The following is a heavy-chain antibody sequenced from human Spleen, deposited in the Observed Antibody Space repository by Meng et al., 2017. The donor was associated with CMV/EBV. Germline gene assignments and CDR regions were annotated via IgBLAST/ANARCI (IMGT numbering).Heavy chain of an antibody. CDR1: GYTFTSYG. J-gene: IGHJ4*02. D-gene: IGHD4-17*01. CDR3: ARDGDDYGDYIDY. CDR2: INPNSGGT. V-gene: IGHV1-2*02. Sequence: VQLVKSGAEVKKPGASVKVSCKASGYTFTSYGISWVRQAPGQGLEWMGWINPNSGGTNYAQKFQGRVTMTRDTSISTAYMELSRLRSDDTAVYYCARDGDDYGDYIDYWGQGTLVTVSS.